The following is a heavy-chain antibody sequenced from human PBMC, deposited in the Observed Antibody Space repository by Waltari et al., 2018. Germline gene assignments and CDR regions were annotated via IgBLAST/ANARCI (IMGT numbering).Heavy chain of an antibody. V-gene: IGHV4-4*07. D-gene: IGHD3-3*01. CDR3: ARERYYDFWSGYLFGP. CDR2: IYTSGST. J-gene: IGHJ5*02. CDR1: GGSISGYY. Sequence: QVQMQESGPGLVTPSETLSLTCTVSGGSISGYYCSWIRQPAGKGLEWIGRIYTSGSTNYNPSLKSRVTMSVDTSKKQFSLKLSSVTAADTAVYYCARERYYDFWSGYLFGPWGQGTLVTVSS.